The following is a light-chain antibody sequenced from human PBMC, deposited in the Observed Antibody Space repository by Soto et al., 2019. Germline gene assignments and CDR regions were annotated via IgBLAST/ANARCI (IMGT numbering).Light chain of an antibody. CDR3: QQYGSSRT. Sequence: EIGLRTSPGTLFFPTGESATLSCRASQSVSSSYLAWYQQKPGQAPRLLIYGASSRATGIPDRFSGSGSGTDFTLTISRLEPEDFAVYYCQQYGSSRTFGQGTNVDI. CDR1: QSVSSSY. J-gene: IGKJ1*01. CDR2: GAS. V-gene: IGKV3-20*01.